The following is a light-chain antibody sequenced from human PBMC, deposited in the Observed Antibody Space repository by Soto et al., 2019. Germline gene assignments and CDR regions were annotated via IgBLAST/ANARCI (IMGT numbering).Light chain of an antibody. CDR2: DAS. CDR3: QQSNNGPKT. J-gene: IGKJ1*01. CDR1: QSVSSS. V-gene: IGKV3-15*01. Sequence: EIVMTQSPATLSVSPGETATISCRASQSVSSSLDWYQQKPGQAPRLLISDASTRHAGLPARFSGSGSGTEFTLTISSLQSEDFAVYFCQQSNNGPKTFGQGTKVEMK.